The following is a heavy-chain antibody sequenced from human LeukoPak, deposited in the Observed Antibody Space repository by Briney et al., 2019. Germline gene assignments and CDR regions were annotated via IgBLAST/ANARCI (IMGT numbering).Heavy chain of an antibody. CDR2: ISYDGSNK. CDR3: ARDPGSYQFDY. CDR1: GFTFSSYA. V-gene: IGHV3-30-3*01. D-gene: IGHD1-26*01. J-gene: IGHJ4*02. Sequence: GGSLRLSCAASGFTFSSYAMHWVRQAPGQGLEWVAVISYDGSNKYYADSVKGRFTISRDNSKNTLYLQMNSLRAEDTAVYYCARDPGSYQFDYWGQGTLVTVSS.